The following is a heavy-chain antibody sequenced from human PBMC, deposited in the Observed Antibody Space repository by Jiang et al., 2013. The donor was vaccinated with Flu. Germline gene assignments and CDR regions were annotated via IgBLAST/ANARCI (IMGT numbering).Heavy chain of an antibody. Sequence: VQLVESGGGLVQPGGSLRLSCVGSGFSFSDYWMHWVRQTPGKGLVWLCRINYGGLFTECADSAKGRFTISRDNAENTLYLQMNSLRADDTAVYYCVREGRFDRFSGWFDPWGQGTLVTVSS. D-gene: IGHD3-10*01. CDR3: VREGRFDRFSGWFDP. CDR2: INYGGLFT. CDR1: GFSFSDYW. J-gene: IGHJ5*02. V-gene: IGHV3-74*03.